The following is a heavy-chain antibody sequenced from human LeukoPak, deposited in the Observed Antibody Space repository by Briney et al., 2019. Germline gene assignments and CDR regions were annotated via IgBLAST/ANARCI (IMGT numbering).Heavy chain of an antibody. CDR3: ARHYGP. D-gene: IGHD3-16*01. CDR2: IYYSGST. V-gene: IGHV4-34*01. J-gene: IGHJ4*02. CDR1: GGSFSGYY. Sequence: SETLSLTCDVYGGSFSGYYWSWIRQPPGKGLEWIGSIYYSGSTYYNPSLKSRVTISVDTPKNQFSLKLNSVTATDTAVYYCARHYGPWGQGTLVTVSS.